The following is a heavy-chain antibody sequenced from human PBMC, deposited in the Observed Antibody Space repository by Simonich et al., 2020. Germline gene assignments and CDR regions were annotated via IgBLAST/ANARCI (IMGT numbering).Heavy chain of an antibody. Sequence: EVQLVESGGGLVQPGGSLKLSCAASGFTFSGSAMHWVRQASGKGLEWVGRIRSKANSYATAYAASVKGRLTISRDDSKNTAYRQMNSLKTEDTAVYYCTRFDYYGSGSYYFDYWGQGTLVTVSS. CDR3: TRFDYYGSGSYYFDY. J-gene: IGHJ4*02. D-gene: IGHD3-10*01. CDR1: GFTFSGSA. CDR2: IRSKANSYAT. V-gene: IGHV3-73*02.